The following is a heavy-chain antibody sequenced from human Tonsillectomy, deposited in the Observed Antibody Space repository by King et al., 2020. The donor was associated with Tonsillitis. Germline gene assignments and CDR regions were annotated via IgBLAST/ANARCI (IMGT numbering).Heavy chain of an antibody. CDR3: AREREYTYGSTFDY. D-gene: IGHD5-18*01. Sequence: VQLQESGPGLVKPSETLSLTCTVSSGSISNYYWSWIRQPPGKGLEWIGYIYYSVNTNYNPSLKSRVTISVDTSKNQFSLKLSSVTAADTAVYYCAREREYTYGSTFDYWGQGTLVTVSS. CDR1: SGSISNYY. J-gene: IGHJ4*02. V-gene: IGHV4-59*01. CDR2: IYYSVNT.